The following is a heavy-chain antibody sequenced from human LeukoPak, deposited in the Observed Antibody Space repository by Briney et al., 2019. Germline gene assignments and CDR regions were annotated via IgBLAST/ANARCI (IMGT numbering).Heavy chain of an antibody. Sequence: ASVKVSCKAPGYNFSGYYMHWVRQAPGQGLEWMGWINPNGGDTNYAQKFQGRVTMTRDTSISTAYMELSSLTSDDTAVYFCSRVDSSTSSEEFDYWGQGTLVTVSS. V-gene: IGHV1-2*02. CDR3: SRVDSSTSSEEFDY. CDR1: GYNFSGYY. D-gene: IGHD3-22*01. CDR2: INPNGGDT. J-gene: IGHJ4*02.